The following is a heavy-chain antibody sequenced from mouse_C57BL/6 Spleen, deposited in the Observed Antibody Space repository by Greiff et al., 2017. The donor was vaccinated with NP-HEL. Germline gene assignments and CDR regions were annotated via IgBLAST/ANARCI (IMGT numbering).Heavy chain of an antibody. D-gene: IGHD1-1*01. CDR3: TTSFYYGSFYFDY. CDR1: GFNIKDDY. Sequence: EVQLQQSGAELVRPGASVKLSCTASGFNIKDDYMHWVKQRPEQGLEWIGWIDPENGDTEYASKFQGKATITADTSSNTAYLQLSSLTSEDTAVYYCTTSFYYGSFYFDYWGQGTTLTVSS. CDR2: IDPENGDT. J-gene: IGHJ2*01. V-gene: IGHV14-4*01.